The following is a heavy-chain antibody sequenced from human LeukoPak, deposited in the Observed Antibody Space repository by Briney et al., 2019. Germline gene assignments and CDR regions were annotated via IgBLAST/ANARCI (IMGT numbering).Heavy chain of an antibody. CDR1: GGSISSSSYY. J-gene: IGHJ4*02. Sequence: SETLSLICTVSGGSISSSSYYWGWIRQPPGKGLEWIGSIYYSGSTYYNPSLKSRVTISVDTSKNQFSLKLGSVTAADTAVYYCARHPNPGQYDSSVWLDYWGQGTLVTVSS. CDR3: ARHPNPGQYDSSVWLDY. CDR2: IYYSGST. D-gene: IGHD3-22*01. V-gene: IGHV4-39*01.